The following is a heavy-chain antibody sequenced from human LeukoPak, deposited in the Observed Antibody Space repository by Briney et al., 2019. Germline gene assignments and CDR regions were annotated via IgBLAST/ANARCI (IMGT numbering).Heavy chain of an antibody. D-gene: IGHD4-23*01. J-gene: IGHJ4*02. V-gene: IGHV4-30-4*08. CDR1: GGSISSGDYY. Sequence: PSQTLSLTCTVSGGSISSGDYYWSWIRQPPGKGLEWIGYIYYSGSTYYNPSLKSRVTISVDTSKNQFSLKLSSVTAADTAVYYCARDKKGYGGNSGVDYWGQGTLVTVSS. CDR2: IYYSGST. CDR3: ARDKKGYGGNSGVDY.